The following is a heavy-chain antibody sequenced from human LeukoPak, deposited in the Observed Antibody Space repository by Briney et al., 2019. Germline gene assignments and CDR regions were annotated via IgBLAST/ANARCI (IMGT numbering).Heavy chain of an antibody. D-gene: IGHD1-26*01. J-gene: IGHJ4*02. CDR3: AKDLTQVVGSCFDY. Sequence: GGSLRLSCTASGFTFSIYAMSWVRQAPGKGLEWVSAITGSGITTYYADSVKGRFTISRDNSKNTLYLQLNSLRAEDTAVYYCAKDLTQVVGSCFDYWGQGTLVTVSS. CDR1: GFTFSIYA. V-gene: IGHV3-23*01. CDR2: ITGSGITT.